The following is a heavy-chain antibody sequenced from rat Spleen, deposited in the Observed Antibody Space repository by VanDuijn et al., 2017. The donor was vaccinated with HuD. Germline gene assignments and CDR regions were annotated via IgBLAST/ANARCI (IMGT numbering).Heavy chain of an antibody. CDR1: GFTLSDYY. V-gene: IGHV5-25*01. D-gene: IGHD1-9*01. J-gene: IGHJ2*01. Sequence: EVQLVESDGGLVQPGRSLKLSCAASGFTLSDYYMAWVRQAPKKGLEWVAAITSGGSNAYYPDSVRGRFTISRDNAKSTLYLQMDSLRSEDTATYYCAKDPYGYNHPPFDYWGQGVMVTVSS. CDR3: AKDPYGYNHPPFDY. CDR2: ITSGGSNA.